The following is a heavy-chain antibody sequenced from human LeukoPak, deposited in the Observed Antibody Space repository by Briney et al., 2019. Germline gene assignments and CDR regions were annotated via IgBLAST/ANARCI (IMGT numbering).Heavy chain of an antibody. J-gene: IGHJ4*02. D-gene: IGHD1-26*01. V-gene: IGHV1-18*01. CDR1: GYSFTRYG. CDR3: ARDRYGVRSGSCDY. Sequence: ASVKVSCKASGYSFTRYGISWVRQAPGQGLEWMGWISGANGNTDYAQNLQGRVTMTTDTSTNTAYMELRSLRYDDTAVYYCARDRYGVRSGSCDYWGRGTLVTVSS. CDR2: ISGANGNT.